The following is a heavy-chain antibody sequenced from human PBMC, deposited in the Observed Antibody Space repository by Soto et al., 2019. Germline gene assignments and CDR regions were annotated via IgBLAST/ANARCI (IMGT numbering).Heavy chain of an antibody. J-gene: IGHJ5*01. CDR1: GFIFRNYW. V-gene: IGHV3-74*01. Sequence: EVKLVESGGGLVQPGGSLRLSCTASGFIFRNYWMYWVRQAPGKGPVWVARTNIDGTATSLADSVKGRFTIYRDNAKDTLYLQLTSLRADDTAVYYCARQSYDVPLDSWGQGTRVIVSS. D-gene: IGHD1-1*01. CDR3: ARQSYDVPLDS. CDR2: TNIDGTAT.